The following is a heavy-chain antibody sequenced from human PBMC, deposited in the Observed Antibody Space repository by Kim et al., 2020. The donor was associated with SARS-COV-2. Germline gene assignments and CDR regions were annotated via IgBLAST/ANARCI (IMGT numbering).Heavy chain of an antibody. V-gene: IGHV1-3*01. CDR3: ARRYGESLRYFDWLDREVYFDY. Sequence: ASVKVSCKASGYTFTSYAMHWVRQAPGQRLEWMGWINAGNGNTKYSQKFQGRVTITRDTSASTAYMELSSLRSEDTAVYYCARRYGESLRYFDWLDREVYFDYWGQGTLVTVSS. CDR2: INAGNGNT. CDR1: GYTFTSYA. J-gene: IGHJ4*02. D-gene: IGHD3-9*01.